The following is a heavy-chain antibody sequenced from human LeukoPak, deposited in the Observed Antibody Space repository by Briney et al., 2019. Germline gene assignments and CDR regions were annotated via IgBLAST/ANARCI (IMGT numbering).Heavy chain of an antibody. Sequence: GSLRLSCAASGFTFDDYGMSWVRQAPGKGLEWVSGISGSGRGGSTYYAGSVKGRFTISRDNAKNTLYLQMNSLRAEDTAVYYCARVRGYMDVWGKGTTVTVSS. J-gene: IGHJ6*03. CDR2: ISGSGRGGST. CDR1: GFTFDDYG. CDR3: ARVRGYMDV. V-gene: IGHV3-20*04.